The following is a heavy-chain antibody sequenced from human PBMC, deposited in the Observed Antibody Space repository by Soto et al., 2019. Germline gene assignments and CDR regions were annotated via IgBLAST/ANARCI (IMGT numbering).Heavy chain of an antibody. CDR3: ARDYSNYFDY. Sequence: QLQLQESGPGLVKPSETLSLTCTVSGGSISSSSYYWGWIRQPPGKGLEWIGTSYYNGNTYYNPALKSRVTISIATSQNQFSLKLSSVTAADTAMYYCARDYSNYFDYWGQETLVTVSS. V-gene: IGHV4-39*02. CDR1: GGSISSSSYY. J-gene: IGHJ4*02. CDR2: SYYNGNT. D-gene: IGHD4-4*01.